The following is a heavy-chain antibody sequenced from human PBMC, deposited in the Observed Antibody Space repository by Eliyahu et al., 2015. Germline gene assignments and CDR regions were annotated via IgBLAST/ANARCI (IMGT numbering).Heavy chain of an antibody. D-gene: IGHD6-13*01. CDR2: ISSSGAYT. J-gene: IGHJ4*02. CDR3: ARAYSPAYNFFDY. V-gene: IGHV3-23*01. CDR1: GXRLASMR. Sequence: EVQVLESGGGLVQPGGSLRLSCAASGXRLASMRXGWVRQVPGKGLGWVSTISSSGAYTYHADSVQGRFTISRDNSNNMVYLEMNSLRTEDTAVYSCARAYSPAYNFFDYWGQGARVTVSS.